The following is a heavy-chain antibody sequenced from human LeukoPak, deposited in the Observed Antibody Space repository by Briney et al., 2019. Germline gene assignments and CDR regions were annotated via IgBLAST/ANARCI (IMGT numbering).Heavy chain of an antibody. CDR2: ISSSSSYI. CDR3: ARVFQDSSGYGAFDI. D-gene: IGHD3-22*01. J-gene: IGHJ3*02. Sequence: GGSLRLSCAASGFTFSSYSMNWVRQAPGKGLEWVSSISSSSSYIYYADSVKGRFTNSRDNAKNSLYLQMNSLRAEDTAVYYCARVFQDSSGYGAFDIWGQGTMVTVSS. V-gene: IGHV3-21*01. CDR1: GFTFSSYS.